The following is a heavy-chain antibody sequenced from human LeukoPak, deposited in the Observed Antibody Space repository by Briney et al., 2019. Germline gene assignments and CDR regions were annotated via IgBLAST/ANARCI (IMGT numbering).Heavy chain of an antibody. CDR3: ARDVVSYYDSSGYHDY. J-gene: IGHJ4*02. CDR2: IKQDGSEK. D-gene: IGHD3-22*01. Sequence: GGSLRLSCAASGFTFNRYWMSWVRQAPGKGLEWAANIKQDGSEKYYVDSVKGRFTISRDNAKTSVYLQMNSLRAEDTAVYYCARDVVSYYDSSGYHDYWGQGTLVTVSS. V-gene: IGHV3-7*04. CDR1: GFTFNRYW.